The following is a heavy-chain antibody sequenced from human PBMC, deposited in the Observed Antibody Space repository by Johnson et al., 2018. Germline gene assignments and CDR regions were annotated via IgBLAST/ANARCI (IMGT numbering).Heavy chain of an antibody. J-gene: IGHJ6*02. CDR1: GGSISSGNW. Sequence: QVQLQESGPGLVKPSGTLSLTCAVSGGSISSGNWWSWVRQPPGKGLEWIGESYHSGRTNYNPSLKSRVTISVDTSKNQFSLKLGSVTAADTAVYYFASTLLRYVDYCGMDVWGQGPTVTVSS. CDR2: SYHSGRT. D-gene: IGHD3-9*01. V-gene: IGHV4-4*02. CDR3: ASTLLRYVDYCGMDV.